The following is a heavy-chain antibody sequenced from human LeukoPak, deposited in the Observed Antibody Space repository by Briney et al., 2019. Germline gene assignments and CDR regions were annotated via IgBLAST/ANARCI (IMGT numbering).Heavy chain of an antibody. J-gene: IGHJ3*02. CDR2: IYTSGST. D-gene: IGHD1-26*01. V-gene: IGHV4-61*02. CDR3: ATYGIVGATVGAFDI. Sequence: MASQTLSLTCTVSGGSISSGSYYWSWIRQPAGKGLEWIGRIYTSGSTNYNPSLKSRVTISVDTSKNQFSLKLSSVTAADTAVYYCATYGIVGATVGAFDIWGQGTMVTVSS. CDR1: GGSISSGSYY.